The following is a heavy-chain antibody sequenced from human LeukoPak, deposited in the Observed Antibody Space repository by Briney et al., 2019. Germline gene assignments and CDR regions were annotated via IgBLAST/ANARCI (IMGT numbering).Heavy chain of an antibody. Sequence: GGSLRLSCAASGFIFSTYGMHWVRQAPGRGLEWVAFIRSDGNNEYYADSVKGRFTISRDNSKNTLYLQMNSLRAEDTAVYYCARSIGEEGATDAFDIWGQGTMVTVSS. CDR1: GFIFSTYG. CDR2: IRSDGNNE. CDR3: ARSIGEEGATDAFDI. V-gene: IGHV3-30*02. J-gene: IGHJ3*02. D-gene: IGHD1-26*01.